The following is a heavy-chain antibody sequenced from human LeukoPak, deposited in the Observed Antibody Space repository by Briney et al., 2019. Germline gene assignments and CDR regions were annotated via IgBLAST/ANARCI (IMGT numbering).Heavy chain of an antibody. CDR1: GFTFSSYG. CDR2: IRYDASNR. Sequence: GGSLRLYCAASGFTFSSYGLHWVRQAPGKGLEGVAFIRYDASNRYYADSVKGRFTISRDNSKNTLYLQMNSLRPEDTAVYYCAKEGHSRGWYPTAVDTYFDYWGQGTLVTVSS. CDR3: AKEGHSRGWYPTAVDTYFDY. V-gene: IGHV3-30*02. D-gene: IGHD6-19*01. J-gene: IGHJ4*02.